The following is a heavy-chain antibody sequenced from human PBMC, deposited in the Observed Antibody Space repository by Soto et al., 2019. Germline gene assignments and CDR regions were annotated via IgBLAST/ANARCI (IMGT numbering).Heavy chain of an antibody. J-gene: IGHJ5*02. CDR1: GGSISSGGYS. CDR3: ARAETYDSSGYYNNWFDP. D-gene: IGHD3-22*01. V-gene: IGHV4-30-2*01. CDR2: IYHSGST. Sequence: SETLSLTCAVSGGSISSGGYSWSWIRQPPGKGLEWIEYIYHSGSTYYNPSLKSRVTISVDRSKNQFSLKLSSVTAADTAVYYCARAETYDSSGYYNNWFDPWGQGTLVTVSS.